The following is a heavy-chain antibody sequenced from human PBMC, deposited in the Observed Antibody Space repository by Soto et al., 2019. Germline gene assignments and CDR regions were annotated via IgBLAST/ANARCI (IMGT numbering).Heavy chain of an antibody. CDR1: GYTFNNYY. J-gene: IGHJ3*02. Sequence: QVQLVQSGAEVKKPGASVKVSCKASGYTFNNYYVQWVRQAPGQGPEWMGIINPRGGSTTSAQKFQGRVTMTRDTSTSTVYMELSSLRSEDTAVYYCARDPDVGVMAAFAIWGQGTMVTVSS. CDR3: ARDPDVGVMAAFAI. D-gene: IGHD3-22*01. V-gene: IGHV1-46*02. CDR2: INPRGGST.